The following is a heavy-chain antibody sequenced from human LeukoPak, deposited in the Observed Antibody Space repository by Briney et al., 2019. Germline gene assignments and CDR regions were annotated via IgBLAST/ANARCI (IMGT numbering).Heavy chain of an antibody. CDR3: ARDLGLAVAGTPY. CDR2: IYSGGST. Sequence: GGSLRLSCAASGFTVSSNYMSWVRQAPGKGLEWVSVIYSGGSTYYADSVKGRFTISRDNSKNTLYLQMNSLRAEDTAVYYCARDLGLAVAGTPYWGQGTLVTVSS. CDR1: GFTVSSNY. V-gene: IGHV3-66*01. J-gene: IGHJ4*02. D-gene: IGHD6-19*01.